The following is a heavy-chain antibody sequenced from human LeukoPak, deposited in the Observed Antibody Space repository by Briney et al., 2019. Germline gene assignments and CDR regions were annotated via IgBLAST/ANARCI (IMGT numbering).Heavy chain of an antibody. CDR2: IVVGSGNT. Sequence: SVKVSCKASGFTFTSSATQWVRQARGQRLEWIGWIVVGSGNTNYAQKFQERVTITRDMSTSTAYMELSSLRSEDTAVYYCAAMYYYDSSGSSPDYWGQGTLVTVSS. D-gene: IGHD3-22*01. J-gene: IGHJ4*02. V-gene: IGHV1-58*02. CDR3: AAMYYYDSSGSSPDY. CDR1: GFTFTSSA.